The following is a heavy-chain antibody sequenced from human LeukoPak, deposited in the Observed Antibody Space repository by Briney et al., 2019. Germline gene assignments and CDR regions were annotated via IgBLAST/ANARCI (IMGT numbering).Heavy chain of an antibody. J-gene: IGHJ6*02. Sequence: ASVKVSCKASGYTFTNYGVSWVRQAPGQGLEWMGWISTYNGNTNYVHKLQGRVTMTTDTSTSAAYMELRSLRSDDTAVYYCTRENYETYSMDVWGQGTTVTVSS. V-gene: IGHV1-18*01. CDR1: GYTFTNYG. CDR3: TRENYETYSMDV. CDR2: ISTYNGNT. D-gene: IGHD3-22*01.